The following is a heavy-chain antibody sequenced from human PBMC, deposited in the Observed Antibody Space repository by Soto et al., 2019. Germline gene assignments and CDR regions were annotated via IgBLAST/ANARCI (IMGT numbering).Heavy chain of an antibody. D-gene: IGHD2-21*02. V-gene: IGHV3-74*01. CDR1: GLTFSSYW. CDR3: ARDGAYCGGDCYSLWYFDL. Sequence: EVQLVESGGGLVQPGESLRLSCEASGLTFSSYWMHWVRQAPGKGLVWVSRITRDGSSTSYADSVKGRFPISRDNAKNTLYLQMNSLRAEDTAVYYCARDGAYCGGDCYSLWYFDLWGRGTLVTVSS. J-gene: IGHJ2*01. CDR2: ITRDGSST.